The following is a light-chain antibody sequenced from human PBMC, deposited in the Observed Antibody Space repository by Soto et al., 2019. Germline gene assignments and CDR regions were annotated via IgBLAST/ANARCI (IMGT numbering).Light chain of an antibody. CDR1: QSISSW. J-gene: IGKJ1*01. V-gene: IGKV1-5*03. CDR2: KAS. CDR3: QQYNSYST. Sequence: DIPMTQSPSTLSASVGDRVTITCRASQSISSWLAWYQQKPGKAPKLLIYKASSLESGVPSRFSGSGSGTEFTLTISSLQPDDFATYYCQQYNSYSTLGQGTKVDI.